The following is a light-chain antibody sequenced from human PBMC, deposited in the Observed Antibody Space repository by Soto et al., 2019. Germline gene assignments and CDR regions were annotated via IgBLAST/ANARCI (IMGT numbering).Light chain of an antibody. CDR1: QSVTSSY. V-gene: IGKV3-20*01. CDR2: GVS. CDR3: QQYGDSPLT. Sequence: EIVLTESPGTVSLCPGERATLSCGASQSVTSSYLAWYQQKPGQAPRLLIYGVSSRATGIPDRFSGSGAGTDFTLTISRLEPEDFAVYYCQQYGDSPLTFGGGTKVDIK. J-gene: IGKJ4*01.